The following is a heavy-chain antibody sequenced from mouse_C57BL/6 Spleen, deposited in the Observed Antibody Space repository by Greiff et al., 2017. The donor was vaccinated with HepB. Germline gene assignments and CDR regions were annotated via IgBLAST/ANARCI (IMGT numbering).Heavy chain of an antibody. CDR2: IYPGDGDT. V-gene: IGHV1-82*01. Sequence: VQLQQSGPELVKPGASVKISCKASGYAFSSSWMNWVKQRPGKGLEWIGRIYPGDGDTNYNQKFKGKSTLTVDKSSSTAYMQLSSLTSEDSAVYYCARREYYYGSSDYYYAMDYWGQGTSVTVSS. J-gene: IGHJ4*01. CDR3: ARREYYYGSSDYYYAMDY. D-gene: IGHD1-1*01. CDR1: GYAFSSSW.